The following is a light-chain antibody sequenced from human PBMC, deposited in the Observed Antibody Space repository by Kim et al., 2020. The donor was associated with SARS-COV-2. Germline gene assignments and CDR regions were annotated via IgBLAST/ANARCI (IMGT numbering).Light chain of an antibody. Sequence: APGKTARITCGGNNIGSTSVHWYQQKPGQAPVLVIYYDSDRPSGIPERFSGSNSGNTATLTISRVEAGDEADYYCQVWDSSSDPPVFGGGTQLTVL. J-gene: IGLJ3*02. CDR1: NIGSTS. CDR3: QVWDSSSDPPV. CDR2: YDS. V-gene: IGLV3-21*04.